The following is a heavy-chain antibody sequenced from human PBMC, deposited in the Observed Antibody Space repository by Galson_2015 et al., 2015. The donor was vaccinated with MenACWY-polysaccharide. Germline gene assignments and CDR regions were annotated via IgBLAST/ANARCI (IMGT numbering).Heavy chain of an antibody. V-gene: IGHV3-33*05. D-gene: IGHD6-19*01. CDR3: ARESSRIVFHAFDI. CDR1: GLTFRSSG. CDR2: IQNVGSPK. Sequence: SLRLSCAASGLTFRSSGMHWVRQAPGKGLEWVALIQNVGSPKAYADSVKGRFTIPRDNSKNTLYLEMNSLRAEDTAVYYCARESSRIVFHAFDIWGQGTMVTVSS. J-gene: IGHJ3*02.